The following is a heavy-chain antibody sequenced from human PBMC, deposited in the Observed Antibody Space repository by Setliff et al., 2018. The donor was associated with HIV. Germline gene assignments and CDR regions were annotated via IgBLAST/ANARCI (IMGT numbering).Heavy chain of an antibody. CDR2: ISSSSSTI. V-gene: IGHV3-48*01. Sequence: GESLKISCAASGFTFSSYSMNWVRQAPGKGLEWVSYISSSSSTIYYADSAKGRFTISRDNAKNSLYLQMNSLRAEDTAVYYCARGRIAARPRGGFDYWGQGTLVTVSS. CDR1: GFTFSSYS. CDR3: ARGRIAARPRGGFDY. D-gene: IGHD6-6*01. J-gene: IGHJ4*02.